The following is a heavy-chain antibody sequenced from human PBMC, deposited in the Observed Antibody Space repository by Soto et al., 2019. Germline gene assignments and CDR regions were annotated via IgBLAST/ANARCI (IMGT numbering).Heavy chain of an antibody. CDR1: GFTFSNAW. CDR3: TTAGRAWSFDYYYYYGMDV. J-gene: IGHJ6*02. V-gene: IGHV3-15*01. CDR2: IKSKTDGGTT. Sequence: GGSLRLSCAASGFTFSNAWMSWVRQAPGKGLEWVGRIKSKTDGGTTDYAAPVKGRFTISRDDSKNTLYLQMNSLKTEDTAVYYCTTAGRAWSFDYYYYYGMDVWGQGTTVTVSS. D-gene: IGHD2-15*01.